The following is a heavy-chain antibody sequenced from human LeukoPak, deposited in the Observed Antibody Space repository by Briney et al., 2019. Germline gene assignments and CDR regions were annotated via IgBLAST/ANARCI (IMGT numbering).Heavy chain of an antibody. D-gene: IGHD3-10*01. V-gene: IGHV1-8*01. Sequence: GASVKVSCKASGYTFTSYDINWVRQATGQGLEWMGWMNPNSGNTGYAQKFQGRVTMTRDMSTSTVYMELSRLRSDDTAVYYCARAMVRGVITVGYWGQGTLVTVTS. CDR3: ARAMVRGVITVGY. CDR2: MNPNSGNT. J-gene: IGHJ4*02. CDR1: GYTFTSYD.